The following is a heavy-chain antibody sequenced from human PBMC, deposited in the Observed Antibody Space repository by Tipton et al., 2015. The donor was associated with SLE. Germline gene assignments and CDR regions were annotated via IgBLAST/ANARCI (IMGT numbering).Heavy chain of an antibody. D-gene: IGHD3-9*01. V-gene: IGHV4-61*01. CDR2: IYYSGSN. CDR1: GVSVSSGSYY. J-gene: IGHJ3*02. CDR3: ARKDNDILTGYRPGDAFDI. Sequence: LRLSCTVSGVSVSSGSYYWSWFRQPPGKGLVWIGYIYYSGSNNYNPSLKSRVTISVDTSKNQFSQKLSSVTAADTAGYYCARKDNDILTGYRPGDAFDIGGQGTSVTVSS.